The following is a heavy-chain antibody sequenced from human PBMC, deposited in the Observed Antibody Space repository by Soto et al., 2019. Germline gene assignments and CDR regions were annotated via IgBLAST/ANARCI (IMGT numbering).Heavy chain of an antibody. CDR3: AHSKQQLVRETNWFDP. CDR1: GFSLSTSGVG. Sequence: QITLKESGPTLVKPTQTLTLTCTFSGFSLSTSGVGVGWMRQPPGKALEWLAIIYWDADKRYSPSLKSRLTSTKDTSKNQVVITMTNMDPVATATYYCAHSKQQLVRETNWFDPWGQGTLVTVFS. D-gene: IGHD6-13*01. V-gene: IGHV2-5*02. J-gene: IGHJ5*02. CDR2: IYWDADK.